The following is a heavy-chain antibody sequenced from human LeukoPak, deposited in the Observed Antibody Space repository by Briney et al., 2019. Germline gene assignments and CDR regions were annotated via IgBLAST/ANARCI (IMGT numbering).Heavy chain of an antibody. Sequence: SETLSLTCTVSGGSVSSGSYYWSWIRQPPGKGLEWIGYIYYSGSTNYNPSLKSRVTISLDTTKNQFSLKLSSVTAADTAVYYCAREVVYCTNGLCYALYAFDIWGQGTMVTVSS. CDR2: IYYSGST. CDR1: GGSVSSGSYY. V-gene: IGHV4-61*01. CDR3: AREVVYCTNGLCYALYAFDI. D-gene: IGHD2-8*01. J-gene: IGHJ3*02.